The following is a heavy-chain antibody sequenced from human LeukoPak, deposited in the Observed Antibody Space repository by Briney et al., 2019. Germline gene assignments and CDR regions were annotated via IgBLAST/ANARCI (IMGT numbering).Heavy chain of an antibody. V-gene: IGHV3-7*01. CDR3: TREFQGY. J-gene: IGHJ4*02. CDR2: IKGDGSEI. CDR1: GFTFSSYW. Sequence: GGSLRLSCAASGFTFSSYWMGWVRRAPGKGLERVANIKGDGSEISYVESGKGRFTISRDNAQNSLYLQLTSLRDEDTSVYHCTREFQGYWGQGTLVTVSS.